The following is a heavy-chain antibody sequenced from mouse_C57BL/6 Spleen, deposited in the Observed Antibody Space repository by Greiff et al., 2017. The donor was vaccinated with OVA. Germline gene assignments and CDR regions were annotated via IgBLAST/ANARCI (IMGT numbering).Heavy chain of an antibody. Sequence: QVQLQQPGAELVKPGASVKMSCKASGYTFTSYWITWVKQRPGQGLEWIGDIYPGSGSTNYNEKFKSQATLTVDPSSSTAYLQLSSLTSDDSAVYYCARFLYYGSSYWYFDVWGTGTTVTVSS. V-gene: IGHV1-55*01. CDR1: GYTFTSYW. CDR3: ARFLYYGSSYWYFDV. CDR2: IYPGSGST. J-gene: IGHJ1*03. D-gene: IGHD1-1*01.